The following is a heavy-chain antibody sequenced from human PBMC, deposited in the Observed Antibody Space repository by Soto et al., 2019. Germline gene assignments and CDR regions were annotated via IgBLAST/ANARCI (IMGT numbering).Heavy chain of an antibody. CDR1: GFTFSNFG. Sequence: RLSCEASGFTFSNFGMSWVRQAPGKGLEWVSTISTRGGSTYYADSVKGRFTISRDNSNNTLFLQMNSLRAEDTAVFYCAKDLYNWNDVYYFDYWGQGTLVTVSS. D-gene: IGHD1-20*01. CDR2: ISTRGGST. V-gene: IGHV3-23*01. J-gene: IGHJ4*02. CDR3: AKDLYNWNDVYYFDY.